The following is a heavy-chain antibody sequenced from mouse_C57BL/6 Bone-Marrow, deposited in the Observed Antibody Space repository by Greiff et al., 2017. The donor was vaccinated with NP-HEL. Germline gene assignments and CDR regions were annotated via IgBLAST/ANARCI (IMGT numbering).Heavy chain of an antibody. CDR2: ISDGGSYT. CDR3: ALRAWFAY. Sequence: EVQLQQSGGGLVKPGGSLKLSCAASGFTFSSYAMSWVRQPPEKRLEWVATISDGGSYTYDPDNVKGRFTISRDNAKNNLYLQMSQLKAKDTAMYYCALRAWFAYWGQGTLVTVSA. V-gene: IGHV5-4*01. CDR1: GFTFSSYA. J-gene: IGHJ3*01.